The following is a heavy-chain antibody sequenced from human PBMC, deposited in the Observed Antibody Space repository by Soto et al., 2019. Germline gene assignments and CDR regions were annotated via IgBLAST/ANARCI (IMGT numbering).Heavy chain of an antibody. CDR2: ISIHGVNT. D-gene: IGHD3-16*01. V-gene: IGHV3-23*01. Sequence: GGSLRLSCAASGFTFSTYSMSWVRQAPGKGLEWVSSISIHGVNTYYADSVKGRFTISRDNSKNTLYLQMNSLRAEDTAVYYCAKWAGDDIYYYYYMDVWGKGTTVTVSS. CDR3: AKWAGDDIYYYYYMDV. CDR1: GFTFSTYS. J-gene: IGHJ6*03.